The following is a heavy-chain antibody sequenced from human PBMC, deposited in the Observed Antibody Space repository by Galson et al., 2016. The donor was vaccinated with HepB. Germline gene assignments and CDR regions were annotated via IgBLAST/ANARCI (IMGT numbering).Heavy chain of an antibody. CDR1: GMKFDSFC. CDR3: AKDSYISGYCSGALDV. Sequence: SLRLSCAASGMKFDSFCMHWVRQAPGKGLEWVSDVSWHGGTRAYADSVKGRFTISRDNANNSLYLEMNSLRPQDTALYYCAKDSYISGYCSGALDVWGQGTMVTVS. V-gene: IGHV3-9*01. J-gene: IGHJ3*01. CDR2: VSWHGGTR. D-gene: IGHD3-22*01.